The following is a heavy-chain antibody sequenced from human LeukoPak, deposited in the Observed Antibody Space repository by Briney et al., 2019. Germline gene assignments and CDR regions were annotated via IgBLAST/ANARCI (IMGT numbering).Heavy chain of an antibody. CDR2: ISSSSSTI. CDR1: GFTFSSYS. V-gene: IGHV3-48*02. Sequence: GGSLRLSCAASGFTFSSYSMNWVRQAPGKGLEWVSYISSSSSTIHYADSVKGRFTTSRDNAKNSLYLQMNSLGDEDTAVYYCARDLRLRGPTGGYWGQGTLVTVSS. CDR3: ARDLRLRGPTGGY. D-gene: IGHD4-17*01. J-gene: IGHJ4*02.